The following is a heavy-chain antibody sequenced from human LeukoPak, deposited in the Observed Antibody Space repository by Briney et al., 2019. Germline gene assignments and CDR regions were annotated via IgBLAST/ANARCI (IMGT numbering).Heavy chain of an antibody. CDR2: SNSDGSST. CDR1: GFTFSSYW. D-gene: IGHD3-10*01. Sequence: PGGSLRLSCAASGFTFSSYWMHWVRQAPGKGLVWVSRSNSDGSSTTYADSVKGRFTVSRDNSKNTLYLQMNSLRAEDTAVYYCARVFYYGSANDYWGQGTLVTVSS. V-gene: IGHV3-74*01. J-gene: IGHJ4*02. CDR3: ARVFYYGSANDY.